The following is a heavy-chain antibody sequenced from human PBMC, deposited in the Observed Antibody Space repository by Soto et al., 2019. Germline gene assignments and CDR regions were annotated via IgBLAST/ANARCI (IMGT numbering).Heavy chain of an antibody. Sequence: NPSETLSLTCTVSGGSISSYYWSWIRQPPGKGLEWIGYIYYSGSTNYNPSLKSRVTISVDTSKNQFSLKLSSVTAADTAVYYCAGSIAARPGGYGMDVWGQGTTVTVSS. D-gene: IGHD6-6*01. CDR1: GGSISSYY. J-gene: IGHJ6*02. V-gene: IGHV4-59*01. CDR2: IYYSGST. CDR3: AGSIAARPGGYGMDV.